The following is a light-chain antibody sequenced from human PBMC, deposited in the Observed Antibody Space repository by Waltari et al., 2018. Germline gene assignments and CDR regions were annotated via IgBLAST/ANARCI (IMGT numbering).Light chain of an antibody. CDR2: WAS. CDR3: QQYYSAPYT. V-gene: IGKV4-1*01. Sequence: DIVMTQSPDSLAVALGERATINCKSRKSVLYSPNNKHYLTWYQQKPGQPPKLLIYWASTRESGVPDRFSGSASGTDFTLTISSLQAEDVAVYYCQQYYSAPYTFGQGTKLEIK. CDR1: KSVLYSPNNKHY. J-gene: IGKJ2*01.